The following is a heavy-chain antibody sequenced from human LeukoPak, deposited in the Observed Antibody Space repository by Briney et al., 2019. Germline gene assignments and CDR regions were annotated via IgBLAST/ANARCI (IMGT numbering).Heavy chain of an antibody. Sequence: PSETLSLTCTVSGGSISSYYWSWIRQPPGKGLEWIGYIYYSGSTNYNPSLKSRVTISVDTFKNQFSLKLSSVTAADTAVYYCARDFEGSSGLFDYWGQGTLVTVSS. CDR1: GGSISSYY. CDR3: ARDFEGSSGLFDY. J-gene: IGHJ4*02. D-gene: IGHD6-19*01. CDR2: IYYSGST. V-gene: IGHV4-59*12.